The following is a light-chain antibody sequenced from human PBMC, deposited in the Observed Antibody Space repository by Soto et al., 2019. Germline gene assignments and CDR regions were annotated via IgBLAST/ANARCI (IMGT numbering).Light chain of an antibody. V-gene: IGKV3-20*01. J-gene: IGKJ1*01. CDR2: GAS. Sequence: VLTHSPAILCLAPEVRAALSWRASQSLSSYLAWYQHKPGQAPRLLIYGASSRATGIPDRFSGSGSGTDFTLTISRLEPEDFAVYYCQQYGSSPRTFGQGTKVDIK. CDR3: QQYGSSPRT. CDR1: QSLSSY.